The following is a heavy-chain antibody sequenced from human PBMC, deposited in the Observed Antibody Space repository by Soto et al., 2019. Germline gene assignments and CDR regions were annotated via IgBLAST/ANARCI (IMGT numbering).Heavy chain of an antibody. V-gene: IGHV4-59*08. CDR2: IYYSGST. Sequence: PSVTMSVTCTVADGYISSYYWSCIRKNPGKGLEWIGYIYYSGSTNYNPSLKSRVTISVDTSKNQFSLKLSSVTAADTAVYYCARHFDWDYYYGMDVWGQGTTVTVSS. D-gene: IGHD3-9*01. CDR1: DGYISSYY. CDR3: ARHFDWDYYYGMDV. J-gene: IGHJ6*02.